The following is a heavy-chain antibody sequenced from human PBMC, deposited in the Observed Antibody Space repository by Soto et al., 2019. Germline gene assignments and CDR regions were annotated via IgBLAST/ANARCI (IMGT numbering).Heavy chain of an antibody. CDR2: ITGGNT. Sequence: GSLRLSCDASGXSIGTYCMCWVRQAPGKGLDWVSTITGGNTYYADSVKGRFTISRDNSKNTLYLQMSSLRAEDTALYYCVQDKERGGYDSDFDYWGQGTLVTVSS. V-gene: IGHV3-23*01. D-gene: IGHD3-3*01. J-gene: IGHJ4*02. CDR1: GXSIGTYC. CDR3: VQDKERGGYDSDFDY.